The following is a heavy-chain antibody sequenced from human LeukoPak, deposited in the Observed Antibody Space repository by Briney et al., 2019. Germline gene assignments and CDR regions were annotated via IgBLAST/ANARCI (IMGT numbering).Heavy chain of an antibody. V-gene: IGHV4-59*08. D-gene: IGHD6-13*01. CDR2: IYYSGST. CDR1: GGSISSYY. CDR3: ARHLAAAGPYGMDV. Sequence: PSETLSLTCTVSGGSISSYYWSWIRQPPGKGLEWIGYIYYSGSTNYNPSLKSRVTISVDTSKNQFSLKLSSVTAADTAVYYRARHLAAAGPYGMDVWGQGTTVTVSS. J-gene: IGHJ6*02.